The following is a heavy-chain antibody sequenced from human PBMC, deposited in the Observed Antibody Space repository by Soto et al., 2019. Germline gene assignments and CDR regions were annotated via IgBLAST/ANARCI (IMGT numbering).Heavy chain of an antibody. CDR3: ARDRAGAFDI. Sequence: PGGSLRLSCAASGFTFSDHYMDWVRQAPGKGLEWVGRTRNKANSYTTEYAASVKGRFTISRDDSKNSLYLQMNSLKTEDTAVYYCARDRAGAFDIRGQGTMVTVSS. CDR2: TRNKANSYTT. V-gene: IGHV3-72*01. J-gene: IGHJ3*02. CDR1: GFTFSDHY. D-gene: IGHD6-13*01.